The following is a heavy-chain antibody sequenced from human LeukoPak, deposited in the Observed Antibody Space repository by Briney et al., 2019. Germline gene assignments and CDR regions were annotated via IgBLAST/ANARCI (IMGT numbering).Heavy chain of an antibody. CDR1: GDSVSSNSAA. J-gene: IGHJ3*02. V-gene: IGHV6-1*01. CDR3: ASSIMITFDEMFAGEGDAFDI. D-gene: IGHD3-16*01. Sequence: SQTLSLTCAISGDSVSSNSAAWNWIRQSPSRGLEWLGRTYYRSKWYNDYAVSVKSRITINPDTSKNQFSLQLNSVTPEDTAVYYCASSIMITFDEMFAGEGDAFDIWGQGTMVTVSS. CDR2: TYYRSKWYN.